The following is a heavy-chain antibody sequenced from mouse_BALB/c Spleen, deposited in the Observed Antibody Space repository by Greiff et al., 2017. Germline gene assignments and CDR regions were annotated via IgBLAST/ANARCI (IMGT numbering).Heavy chain of an antibody. J-gene: IGHJ4*01. CDR1: GFTFSSYA. V-gene: IGHV5-6-5*01. CDR2: ISSGGST. CDR3: ARGIYYYGSSYEDYAMDY. Sequence: EVKLMESGGGLVKPGGSLKLSCAASGFTFSSYAMSWVRQTPEKRLEWVASISSGGSTYYPDSVKGRFTISRDNARNILYLQMSSLRSEDTAMYYCARGIYYYGSSYEDYAMDYWGQGTSVTVSS. D-gene: IGHD1-1*01.